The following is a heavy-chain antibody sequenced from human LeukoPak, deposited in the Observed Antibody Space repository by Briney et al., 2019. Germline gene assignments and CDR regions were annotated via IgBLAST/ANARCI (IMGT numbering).Heavy chain of an antibody. D-gene: IGHD4-17*01. CDR3: ASRTYGDSFS. V-gene: IGHV1-69*13. CDR1: GNTLSELS. J-gene: IGHJ4*02. CDR2: IIPIFGTA. Sequence: EASVKVSCKVSGNTLSELSMHWVRQAPGQGLEWMGGIIPIFGTANYAQKFQGRVTITADESTSTAYMELSSLRSEDTAVYYCASRTYGDSFSWGQGTLVTVSS.